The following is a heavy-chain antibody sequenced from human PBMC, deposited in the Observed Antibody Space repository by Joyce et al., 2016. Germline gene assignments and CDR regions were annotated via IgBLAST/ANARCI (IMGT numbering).Heavy chain of an antibody. CDR1: GFTFSSYW. V-gene: IGHV3-74*01. CDR2: ISSEESST. J-gene: IGHJ6*02. CDR3: ARTGGSYYDYYYYGLDV. Sequence: EVQLVESGGGLVQQGGSLRLSCTASGFTFSSYWLHWVRQVSGKGLVWVSHISSEESSTSYADAVKGRFTISGDNAKNTLYLHRNSLRTEDTSVYYCARTGGSYYDYYYYGLDVWGQGTTVIVSS. D-gene: IGHD1-26*01.